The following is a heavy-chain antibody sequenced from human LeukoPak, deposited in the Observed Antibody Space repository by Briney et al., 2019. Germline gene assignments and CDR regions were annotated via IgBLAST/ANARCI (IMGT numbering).Heavy chain of an antibody. D-gene: IGHD3-16*01. V-gene: IGHV4-34*01. J-gene: IGHJ4*02. CDR3: AGGRPRGGSYGTMGRTTRTKSLDY. CDR1: GGSFTGYY. Sequence: SESLSLTPAVYGGSFTGYYWSSIPQPPGNGLEGRSGIDNSVSTSNNPSLKSRVTISVHASKDQCSLKLSYVTAPDTAVYYCAGGRPRGGSYGTMGRTTRTKSLDYWGQGTLVTVSS. CDR2: IDNSVST.